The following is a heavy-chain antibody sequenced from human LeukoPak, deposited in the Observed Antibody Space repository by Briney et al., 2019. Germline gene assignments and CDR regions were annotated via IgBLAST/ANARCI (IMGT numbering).Heavy chain of an antibody. CDR2: IYYSGST. Sequence: SETLSLTCAVSGGSISSGGYSWSWIRQPPGKGLEWIGYIYYSGSTYYNPSLKSRVTISVDTSKNQFSLKLSSVTAADTAVYYCASGPARFGYYGMDVWGQGTTVTVSS. D-gene: IGHD2-15*01. CDR3: ASGPARFGYYGMDV. CDR1: GGSISSGGYS. J-gene: IGHJ6*02. V-gene: IGHV4-31*11.